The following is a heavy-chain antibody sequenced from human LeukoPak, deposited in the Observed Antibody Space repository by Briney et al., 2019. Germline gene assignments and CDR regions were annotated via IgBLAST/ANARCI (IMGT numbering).Heavy chain of an antibody. CDR2: IYHSGST. V-gene: IGHV4-59*12. J-gene: IGHJ4*02. Sequence: SETLSLTCAVSGGSISSYYWSWIRQPPGKGLEWIGEIYHSGSTNYNPSLKSRVTISVDKSKNQFSLKLSSVTAADTAVYYCARDTHYDSSGYYYWGQGTLVTVSS. CDR1: GGSISSYY. D-gene: IGHD3-22*01. CDR3: ARDTHYDSSGYYY.